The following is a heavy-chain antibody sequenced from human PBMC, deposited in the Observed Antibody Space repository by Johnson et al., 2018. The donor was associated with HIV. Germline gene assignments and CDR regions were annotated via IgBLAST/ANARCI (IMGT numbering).Heavy chain of an antibody. CDR3: ARDGAIAGAATEALDL. CDR2: ISSSGSTI. CDR1: GFTFSDYY. Sequence: QVQLVESGGGVVQPGGSLRLSCAASGFTFSDYYMSWIRQAPGKGLEWVSYISSSGSTIYYADSVKGRFIISRDNAKNSLYLQMNSLRAEDTAVYYCARDGAIAGAATEALDLWGQGTMVIVSS. V-gene: IGHV3-11*04. D-gene: IGHD1-26*01. J-gene: IGHJ3*01.